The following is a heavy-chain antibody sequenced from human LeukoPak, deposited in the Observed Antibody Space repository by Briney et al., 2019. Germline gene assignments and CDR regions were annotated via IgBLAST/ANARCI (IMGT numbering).Heavy chain of an antibody. CDR2: INHSGST. D-gene: IGHD5-18*01. CDR3: ARDRYGIYYYYMDV. J-gene: IGHJ6*03. Sequence: SETLSLTCAVYGGSFSGYYWSWIRQPPGKGLEWIGEINHSGSTNYDPSLKSRVTISVDTSKNQFSLKLSSVAAADTAVYYCARDRYGIYYYYMDVWGKGTTVTISS. CDR1: GGSFSGYY. V-gene: IGHV4-34*01.